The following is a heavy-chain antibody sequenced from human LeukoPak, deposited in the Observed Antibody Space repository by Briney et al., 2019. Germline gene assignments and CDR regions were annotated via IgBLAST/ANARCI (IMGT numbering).Heavy chain of an antibody. V-gene: IGHV4-59*12. CDR1: GGSTSSYY. D-gene: IGHD3-16*01. Sequence: PSETLSLTCTVSGGSTSSYYWSWIRQPPGKGLEWIGSIYHSGSTNYNPSLKSRVTISVDTSKNQFSLKLRSVTAADTAVYYCARGSYDYVWGSYLPLYFDYWGQGTLVTVSS. CDR2: IYHSGST. J-gene: IGHJ4*02. CDR3: ARGSYDYVWGSYLPLYFDY.